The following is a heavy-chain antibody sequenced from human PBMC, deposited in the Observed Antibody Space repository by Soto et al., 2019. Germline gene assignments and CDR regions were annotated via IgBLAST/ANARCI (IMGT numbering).Heavy chain of an antibody. CDR1: GGTFSSYA. Sequence: ASVKVSCKASGGTFSSYAISWVRQAPGQGLEWMGIINPSGGSTSYAQKFQGRVTMTRDTSTSTVYMELSSLRSEDTAVYYCAAVAGGFDYWGQGTLVTVSS. CDR2: INPSGGST. CDR3: AAVAGGFDY. V-gene: IGHV1-46*01. J-gene: IGHJ4*02. D-gene: IGHD6-19*01.